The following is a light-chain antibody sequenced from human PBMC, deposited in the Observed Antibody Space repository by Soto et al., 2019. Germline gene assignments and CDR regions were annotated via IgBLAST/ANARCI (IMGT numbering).Light chain of an antibody. J-gene: IGKJ5*01. CDR2: GAS. CDR1: QSVSSSY. CDR3: QQYGTASPIT. Sequence: EFVLTHSPGTLSLSPGERATLSCRASQSVSSSYLAWYQQKPGQAPRLLIYGASSRATGIPDRFSGSGSGTDFTLTISRLEPEDFAVHYCQQYGTASPITFGQGTRLEIK. V-gene: IGKV3-20*01.